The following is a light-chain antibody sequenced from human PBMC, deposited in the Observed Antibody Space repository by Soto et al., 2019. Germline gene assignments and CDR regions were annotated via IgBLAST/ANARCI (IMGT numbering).Light chain of an antibody. Sequence: QSALTQHPSASGSPGQSVTISCTGTSSDVGGYNYVSWYQQHPGKAPKLMIYEVSKRPSGVPDRFSASKSGNTASLTVSGLQAEDEADYYCSSYAGSNNYVFGTGTKVTVL. CDR2: EVS. CDR1: SSDVGGYNY. CDR3: SSYAGSNNYV. V-gene: IGLV2-8*01. J-gene: IGLJ1*01.